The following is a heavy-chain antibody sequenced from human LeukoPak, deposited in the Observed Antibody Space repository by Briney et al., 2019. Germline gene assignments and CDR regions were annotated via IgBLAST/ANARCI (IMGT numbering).Heavy chain of an antibody. J-gene: IGHJ4*02. CDR3: VRGALRWELLGDFDY. CDR2: INPNSGGT. CDR1: GYTFTGYY. D-gene: IGHD1-26*01. Sequence: ASVKVSCKASGYTFTGYYMHWVRQAPGQGLEWMGRINPNSGGTNYAQKFQGGVTMTRDTSISTAYMELSRLRSDDTAVYYCVRGALRWELLGDFDYWGQGTLVTVSS. V-gene: IGHV1-2*06.